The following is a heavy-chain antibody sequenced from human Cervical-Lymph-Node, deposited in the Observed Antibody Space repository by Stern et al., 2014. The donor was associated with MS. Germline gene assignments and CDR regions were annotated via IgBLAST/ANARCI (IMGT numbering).Heavy chain of an antibody. Sequence: MQLVESGGGVVQPGRSLRLSCEASGVTFDSYGVHWVRQPPGKGLEWVAVITDDGSNRYYADSVKGRFTISRDSSKNTVHLQMNSLRADDTALYYCAKNTMGIAVAGLFDYWGQGILVTVSS. CDR2: ITDDGSNR. CDR1: GVTFDSYG. CDR3: AKNTMGIAVAGLFDY. D-gene: IGHD6-19*01. V-gene: IGHV3-30*18. J-gene: IGHJ4*02.